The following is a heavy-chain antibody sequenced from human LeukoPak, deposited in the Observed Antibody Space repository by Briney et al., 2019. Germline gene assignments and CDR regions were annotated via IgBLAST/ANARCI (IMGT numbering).Heavy chain of an antibody. D-gene: IGHD3-10*01. V-gene: IGHV4-34*01. J-gene: IGHJ4*02. CDR1: GGSFSGYY. CDR2: INHSGST. Sequence: SETLSLTCAVYGGSFSGYYWSWIRQPPGMGLEWIGEINHSGSTNYNPSLKSRVTISVDTSKNQFSLKLSSMTAADTAVYYCARAVYYGSGSSFDYWGQGTLVTVSS. CDR3: ARAVYYGSGSSFDY.